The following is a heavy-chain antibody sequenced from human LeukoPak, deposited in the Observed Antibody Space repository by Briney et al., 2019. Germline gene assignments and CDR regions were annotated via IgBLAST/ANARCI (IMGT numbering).Heavy chain of an antibody. J-gene: IGHJ4*02. D-gene: IGHD6-19*01. CDR2: IKQDGSEK. CDR1: GFTFSNYW. V-gene: IGHV3-7*01. Sequence: GGSLRLSCAASGFTFSNYWMNWVRQTPGKGLEWVANIKQDGSEKYYVDSVEGRFTISRDNAKNTLYLQMNSLRAEDTAAYYCAKDSGWYYFDYWGQGTLVTVSS. CDR3: AKDSGWYYFDY.